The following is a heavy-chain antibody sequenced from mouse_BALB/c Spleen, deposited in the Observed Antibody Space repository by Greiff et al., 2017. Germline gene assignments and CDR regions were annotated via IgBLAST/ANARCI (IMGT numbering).Heavy chain of an antibody. V-gene: IGHV5-6-3*01. CDR1: GFTFSSYD. CDR3: ARGGTRAMDY. Sequence: EVQLVESGGGLVQPGGSLKLSCAASGFTFSSYDMSWVRQTPDKRLELVATINSNGGSTYYPDSVKGRFTISRDNAKNTLYLQMSSLKSEDTAMYYCARGGTRAMDYWGQGTSVTVSS. J-gene: IGHJ4*01. CDR2: INSNGGST.